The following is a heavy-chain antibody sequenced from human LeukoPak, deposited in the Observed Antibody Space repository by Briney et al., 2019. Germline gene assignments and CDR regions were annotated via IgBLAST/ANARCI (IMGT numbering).Heavy chain of an antibody. CDR2: ISSSSSTI. Sequence: PGGSLRLSCAASGFTFSSYSMNWVRQAPGKGLEWVSYISSSSSTIYYADSVKGRFTISRDNAKNSLYLQMNSLRAEDTAVYYCARDSGGGYYDFWSGYYRYHDAFDIWGQGTMVTVSS. CDR3: ARDSGGGYYDFWSGYYRYHDAFDI. V-gene: IGHV3-48*01. CDR1: GFTFSSYS. D-gene: IGHD3-3*01. J-gene: IGHJ3*02.